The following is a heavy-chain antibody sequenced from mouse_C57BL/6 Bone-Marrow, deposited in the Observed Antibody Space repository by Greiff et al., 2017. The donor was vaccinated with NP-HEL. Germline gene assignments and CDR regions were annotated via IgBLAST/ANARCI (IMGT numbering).Heavy chain of an antibody. V-gene: IGHV1-59*01. J-gene: IGHJ1*03. CDR3: ARWGDYDVWYFDV. Sequence: QVQLQQPGAELVRPGTSVKLSCKASGYTFTSYWMHWVKQRPGQGLEWIGVIDPSDSYTNYNQKFKGKATLTVDTSSSPAYMPLSSLTSEDSAVTYCARWGDYDVWYFDVWGTGTTVTVSS. CDR1: GYTFTSYW. CDR2: IDPSDSYT. D-gene: IGHD2-4*01.